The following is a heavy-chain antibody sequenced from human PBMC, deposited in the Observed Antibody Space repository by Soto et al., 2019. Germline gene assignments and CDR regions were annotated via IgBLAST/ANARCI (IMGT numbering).Heavy chain of an antibody. CDR3: AKGSVLNIVVVVAATPEGAFDI. J-gene: IGHJ3*02. Sequence: PGGSLRLSCAASGFTFSSYAMSWVRQAPGKGLEWVSAISGSGGSTYYADSVKGRFTISRDNSMNTLYLQMNSLRAEDTAVYYCAKGSVLNIVVVVAATPEGAFDIWGQGTMVTVSS. D-gene: IGHD2-15*01. V-gene: IGHV3-23*01. CDR2: ISGSGGST. CDR1: GFTFSSYA.